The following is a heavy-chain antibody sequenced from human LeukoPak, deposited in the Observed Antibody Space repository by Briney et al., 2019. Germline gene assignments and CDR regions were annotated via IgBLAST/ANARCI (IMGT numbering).Heavy chain of an antibody. D-gene: IGHD3-3*01. J-gene: IGHJ3*01. V-gene: IGHV4-31*03. Sequence: SETLSLTCTVSGGSTSSGDYYWSWIRQLPGKGLEWIGYIYYSGSTYYNPSLKSRVTISVDTSKNQFSLKLNSVTAADTAVYYCATITFSSGWSASYAFDVWGQGTMVSVSP. CDR1: GGSTSSGDYY. CDR3: ATITFSSGWSASYAFDV. CDR2: IYYSGST.